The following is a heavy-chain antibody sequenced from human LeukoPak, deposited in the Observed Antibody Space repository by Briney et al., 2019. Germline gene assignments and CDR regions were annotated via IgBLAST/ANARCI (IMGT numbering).Heavy chain of an antibody. Sequence: SETLSLTCAVSGASISSSYWSWIRQPPGKGLEYIGYIHHSDGTNYNPSLKSRVTMALDTSKSQFSLKLSSVTAADTAIYYCTKVLRGYNGYGDWGQGILVTVSS. D-gene: IGHD5-12*01. CDR2: IHHSDGT. CDR1: GASISSSY. CDR3: TKVLRGYNGYGD. J-gene: IGHJ4*02. V-gene: IGHV4-59*01.